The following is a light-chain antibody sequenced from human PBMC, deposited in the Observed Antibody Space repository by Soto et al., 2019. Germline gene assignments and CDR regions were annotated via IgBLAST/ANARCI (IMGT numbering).Light chain of an antibody. J-gene: IGKJ1*01. CDR3: QQYGGSPQT. CDR2: VAS. CDR1: QSVSNY. Sequence: DIVLTQSPGTLSLSPGERATLSCRASQSVSNYLAWYQQRPGQAPRLLIYVASSRATGIPDRFSGSGSGTDFTLTTSRLEPEDFAVYYCQQYGGSPQTFGQGTKVDIK. V-gene: IGKV3-20*01.